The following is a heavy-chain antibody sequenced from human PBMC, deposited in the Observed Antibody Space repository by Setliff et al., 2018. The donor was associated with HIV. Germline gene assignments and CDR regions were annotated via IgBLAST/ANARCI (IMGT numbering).Heavy chain of an antibody. J-gene: IGHJ4*02. V-gene: IGHV3-9*03. D-gene: IGHD4-17*01. CDR1: GFRFDDYG. CDR2: ITWNRAII. CDR3: AKGRDGDLNHFDY. Sequence: PGGSLRLSCAASGFRFDDYGMSWVRQAPGKGLEWVSGITWNRAIIAYADSVKGRFTVSRDDAENSLYLQMSSLGPEDMGLYYCAKGRDGDLNHFDYWGQGTRVTVSS.